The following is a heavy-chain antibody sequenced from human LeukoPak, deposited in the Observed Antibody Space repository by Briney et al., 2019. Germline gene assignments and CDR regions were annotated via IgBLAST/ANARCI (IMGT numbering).Heavy chain of an antibody. CDR1: GGSISSGGYS. V-gene: IGHV4-30-2*01. J-gene: IGHJ4*02. CDR2: IYHSGST. Sequence: PSQTLSLTCAVSGGSISSGGYSWSWIRQPPGKGLEWIGYIYHSGSTNYNPSLKSRVTISVDTSKNQFSLKLSSVTAADTAVYYCARGRQNDYWGQGTLVTVSS. CDR3: ARGRQNDY.